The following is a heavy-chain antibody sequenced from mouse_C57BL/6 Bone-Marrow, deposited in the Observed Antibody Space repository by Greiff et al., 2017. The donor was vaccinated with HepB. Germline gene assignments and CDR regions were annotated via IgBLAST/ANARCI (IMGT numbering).Heavy chain of an antibody. D-gene: IGHD1-1*01. J-gene: IGHJ2*01. CDR3: ARMGDEYYYGHFDY. Sequence: VQLVESGAELARPGASVKLSCKASGYTFTSYGISWVKQRTGQGLEWIGEIYPRSGNTYYNEKFKGKATLTADKSSSTAYMELRSLTSEDSAVYFCARMGDEYYYGHFDYWGQGTTLTVSS. CDR2: IYPRSGNT. V-gene: IGHV1-81*01. CDR1: GYTFTSYG.